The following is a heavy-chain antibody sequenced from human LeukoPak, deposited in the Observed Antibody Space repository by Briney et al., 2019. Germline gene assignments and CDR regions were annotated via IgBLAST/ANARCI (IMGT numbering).Heavy chain of an antibody. J-gene: IGHJ4*02. Sequence: PGRSLRLSCAASGFTFSSYAMHWVRQAPGKGLEWVAVISYDGSNKYYADSVKGRFTISRDNSKNTLYLQMNSLRAEDTAVYYCARDLFIEPAGFSLFDYWGQGTLVTVSS. CDR2: ISYDGSNK. V-gene: IGHV3-30-3*01. CDR1: GFTFSSYA. CDR3: ARDLFIEPAGFSLFDY. D-gene: IGHD2-2*01.